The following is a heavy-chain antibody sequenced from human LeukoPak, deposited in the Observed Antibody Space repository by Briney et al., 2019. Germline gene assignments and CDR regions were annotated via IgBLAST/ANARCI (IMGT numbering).Heavy chain of an antibody. Sequence: GASVKVSCKASGGTFSSYAISWVRQAPGQGLEWMGRIIPILGIANYAQKFQGRVTITADKSTSTAYMELSSLGSEDTAVYYCARPADYGDYASLDYWGKGTLVTVSS. CDR2: IIPILGIA. J-gene: IGHJ4*02. D-gene: IGHD4-17*01. CDR3: ARPADYGDYASLDY. CDR1: GGTFSSYA. V-gene: IGHV1-69*04.